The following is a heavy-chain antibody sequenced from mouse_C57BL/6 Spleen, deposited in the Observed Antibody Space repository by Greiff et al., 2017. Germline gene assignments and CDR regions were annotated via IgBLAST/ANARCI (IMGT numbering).Heavy chain of an antibody. CDR1: GYSITSGYY. J-gene: IGHJ2*01. CDR2: ISYDGSN. D-gene: IGHD1-1*01. V-gene: IGHV3-6*01. CDR3: ARGITTVKNYFDY. Sequence: EVKLVESGPGLVKPSQSLSLTCSVTGYSITSGYYWNWIRQFPGNKLEWMGYISYDGSNNYNPSLKNRISITRDTSKNQFFLKLNSVTTEDTATYYCARGITTVKNYFDYWGQGTTLTVSS.